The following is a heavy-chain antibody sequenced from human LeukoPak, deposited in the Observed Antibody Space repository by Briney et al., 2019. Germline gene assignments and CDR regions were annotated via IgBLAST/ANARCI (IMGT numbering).Heavy chain of an antibody. V-gene: IGHV1-69*05. CDR2: IIPIFGTA. CDR1: GGTFSSYA. D-gene: IGHD6-6*01. CDR3: ARAPPVAARHGSYYYYYKDV. Sequence: ASVKVSCKASGGTFSSYAISWVRQAPGQGLEWMGGIIPIFGTANYAQKVQGRVTITTDESTSTAYMELSSLRSEDTAVYYCARAPPVAARHGSYYYYYKDVWGKGTTVTVSS. J-gene: IGHJ6*03.